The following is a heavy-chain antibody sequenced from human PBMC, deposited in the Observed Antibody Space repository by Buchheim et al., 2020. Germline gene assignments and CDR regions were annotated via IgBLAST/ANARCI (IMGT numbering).Heavy chain of an antibody. CDR3: ARENRDGYRNGVDV. Sequence: QLQLQESGPGLVKPSETLSLTCTVSGGSISNSAYFWGWIRQPPGKGPEWIATIRYSGTTSFNPSLQNRATISVDPSKNQFSLTLRSVTAADTALYYCARENRDGYRNGVDVWGQGTT. CDR2: IRYSGTT. CDR1: GGSISNSAYF. V-gene: IGHV4-39*07. J-gene: IGHJ6*02. D-gene: IGHD5-24*01.